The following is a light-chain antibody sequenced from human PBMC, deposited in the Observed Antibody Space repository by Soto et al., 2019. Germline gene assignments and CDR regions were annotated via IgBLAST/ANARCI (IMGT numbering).Light chain of an antibody. CDR1: QSVSNY. Sequence: EIVLTQSPGTLSLSPGERATLSCRASQSVSNYLAWYQQKPGQAPRLLIYGASSRATGIPDRFSGSGSGTDFTRTISRLEPEDCALYYCQQYGSSSRTFGQGTKVEIK. J-gene: IGKJ1*01. CDR3: QQYGSSSRT. CDR2: GAS. V-gene: IGKV3-20*01.